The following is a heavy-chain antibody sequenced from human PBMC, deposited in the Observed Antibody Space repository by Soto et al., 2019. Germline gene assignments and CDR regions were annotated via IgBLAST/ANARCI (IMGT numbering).Heavy chain of an antibody. CDR2: IYYSGST. CDR3: AGQYSFGSYGMDV. Sequence: QVQLQESGPGLVKPSETLSLTCTVSGRSISSYYWSWIRQPPVKGLEWIGYIYYSGSTNYNPSLKSRVTISVDTSKNQFSLKLSSVTAADTAVYYCAGQYSFGSYGMDVWGQGTTVTVSS. CDR1: GRSISSYY. V-gene: IGHV4-59*08. J-gene: IGHJ6*02. D-gene: IGHD5-18*01.